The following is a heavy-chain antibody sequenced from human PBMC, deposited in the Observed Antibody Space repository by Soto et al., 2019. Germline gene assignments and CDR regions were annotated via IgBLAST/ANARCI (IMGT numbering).Heavy chain of an antibody. Sequence: GGSLRLSCAASGFTFSDYEMTWVRQAPGKGLEWASSISASSGYMYYADSVKGRFTISRDNAKNSLYLQMNSLRAEDTAVYYCATNQADNFWSGLYYFDFWGRGTLVTVSS. CDR3: ATNQADNFWSGLYYFDF. CDR1: GFTFSDYE. V-gene: IGHV3-21*01. J-gene: IGHJ4*02. CDR2: ISASSGYM. D-gene: IGHD3-3*01.